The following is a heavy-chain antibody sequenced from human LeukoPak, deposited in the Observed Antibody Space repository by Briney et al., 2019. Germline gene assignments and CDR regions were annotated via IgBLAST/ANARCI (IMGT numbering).Heavy chain of an antibody. Sequence: SETLSLTCTVSGGSISSYYWSWIRQPPGKGLEWIGYIYYSGSTNYNPSLKSRVTISVDTSKNQFSLKLSSVTAADTAVYYCARGQQPSYYYGMDVWGQGTTVTVSS. V-gene: IGHV4-59*01. CDR1: GGSISSYY. D-gene: IGHD6-13*01. J-gene: IGHJ6*02. CDR2: IYYSGST. CDR3: ARGQQPSYYYGMDV.